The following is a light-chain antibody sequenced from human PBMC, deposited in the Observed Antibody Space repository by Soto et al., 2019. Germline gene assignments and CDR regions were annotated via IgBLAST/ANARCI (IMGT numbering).Light chain of an antibody. CDR3: CSYAGGASVV. Sequence: QSALTQPASVSGSPGQSITISCTGTSSDIGRYNLVSWYQQHPGKAPKLMIYEDIEQPSGVSNRFSGSKSGNTSSLTISGLQTEDEADYYCCSYAGGASVVFGGGTKLTVL. J-gene: IGLJ2*01. CDR1: SSDIGRYNL. V-gene: IGLV2-23*01. CDR2: EDI.